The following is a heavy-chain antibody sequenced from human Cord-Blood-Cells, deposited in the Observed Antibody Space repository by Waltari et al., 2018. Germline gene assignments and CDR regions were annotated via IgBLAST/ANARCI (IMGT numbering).Heavy chain of an antibody. CDR3: ARGLRGLRYFDWLLPEYYFDY. CDR1: GGSFSGYY. Sequence: QVQLQQWGAGLLKPSETLSLTCAVYGGSFSGYYWSWIRQPPGKGLEWIGEINHSGSTSYNPSLKSRVTISVDTSKNQFSLKLSSVTAADTAVYYCARGLRGLRYFDWLLPEYYFDYWGQGTLVTVSS. CDR2: INHSGST. D-gene: IGHD3-9*01. V-gene: IGHV4-34*01. J-gene: IGHJ4*02.